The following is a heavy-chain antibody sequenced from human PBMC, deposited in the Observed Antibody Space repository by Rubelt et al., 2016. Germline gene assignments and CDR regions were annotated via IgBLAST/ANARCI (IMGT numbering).Heavy chain of an antibody. CDR1: GGSLSPFS. D-gene: IGHD3-16*01. CDR2: MYYTGNT. Sequence: VQLLPSCPGLVKPSETLSLTCTVSGGSLSPFSWSWIRQPPGKVLAWLGYMYYTGNTHYNSSLRGRLPISVDTSGNRFPPTLTAGTAADTAMYYCARHQGDLFEIDYWGQGTLVTVSP. V-gene: IGHV4-59*08. J-gene: IGHJ4*02. CDR3: ARHQGDLFEIDY.